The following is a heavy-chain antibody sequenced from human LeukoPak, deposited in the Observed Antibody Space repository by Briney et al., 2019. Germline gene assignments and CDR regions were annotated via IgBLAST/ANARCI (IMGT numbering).Heavy chain of an antibody. CDR3: ARLIGVIGPVAIDDFWTGYYDI. J-gene: IGHJ4*02. V-gene: IGHV1-46*01. Sequence: ASVKVSCKASGNTFSGNYVNWVRQAPGQGLEWMGMFDPASGSAYYTHNFQGRVIMTADMSTSTVYMEVSSLTYEDTAVYYCARLIGVIGPVAIDDFWTGYYDIWGQGTLVTVSS. D-gene: IGHD3/OR15-3a*01. CDR2: FDPASGSA. CDR1: GNTFSGNY.